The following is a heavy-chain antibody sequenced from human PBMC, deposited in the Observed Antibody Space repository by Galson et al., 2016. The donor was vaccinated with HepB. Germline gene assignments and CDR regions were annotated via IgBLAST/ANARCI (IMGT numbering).Heavy chain of an antibody. V-gene: IGHV1-18*04. CDR2: IVPNNGNT. Sequence: QSGAEVKKPGAPVKVSCKAFGYTFTSSIITWVRQAPGQGLEWMGWIVPNNGNTKYAQKFQGRVTVTTDTATSTAFMESRSLRSDDTALYYCATAGVRGAGKSPYFYYMDVWGKGTTVAISS. CDR3: ATAGVRGAGKSPYFYYMDV. J-gene: IGHJ6*03. D-gene: IGHD3-10*01. CDR1: GYTFTSSI.